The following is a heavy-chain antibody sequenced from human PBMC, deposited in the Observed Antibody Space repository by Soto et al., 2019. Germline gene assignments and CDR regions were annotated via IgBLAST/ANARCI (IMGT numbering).Heavy chain of an antibody. CDR3: AGVHYYDSSGYPYFDY. CDR2: IIPIFGTA. J-gene: IGHJ4*02. V-gene: IGHV1-69*06. D-gene: IGHD3-22*01. CDR1: GGTFSSYA. Sequence: ASVKVACKASGGTFSSYAISWVRQAPGQGLEWMGGIIPIFGTANYAQKFQGRVTITADKSTSTAYMELSSLRSEDTAVYYCAGVHYYDSSGYPYFDYWGQGTLVTVSS.